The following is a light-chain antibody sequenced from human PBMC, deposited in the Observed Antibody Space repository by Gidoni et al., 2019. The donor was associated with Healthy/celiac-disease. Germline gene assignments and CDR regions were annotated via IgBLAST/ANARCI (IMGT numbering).Light chain of an antibody. J-gene: IGKJ4*01. CDR2: DAS. Sequence: DIQMIQSPSSLSASVGDRVTITCQASQDISNYLNWYQQKPGKAPKLLIYDASNVETGVPSRFSGSGSGTVFTFTISSLQPEDIATYYCQQYVNLPLTFGGGTKVEIK. CDR3: QQYVNLPLT. V-gene: IGKV1-33*01. CDR1: QDISNY.